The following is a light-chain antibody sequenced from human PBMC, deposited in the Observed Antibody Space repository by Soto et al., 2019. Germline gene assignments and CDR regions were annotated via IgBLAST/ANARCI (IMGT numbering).Light chain of an antibody. V-gene: IGKV3-11*01. CDR1: QSVSSY. CDR3: QQRSNWPPYT. Sequence: EIVLTQSPATLSLSPGERATLSCRAGQSVSSYLAWYQQKPGQAPRLLIYDASNRATGIPARFSGSGSGTDFTLTISSLEPEDFAVYYWQQRSNWPPYTFGQGTKLEIK. CDR2: DAS. J-gene: IGKJ2*01.